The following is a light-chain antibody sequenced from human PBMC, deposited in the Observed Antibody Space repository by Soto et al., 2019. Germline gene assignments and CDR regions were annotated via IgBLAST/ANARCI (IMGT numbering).Light chain of an antibody. CDR2: GAS. CDR1: QSVSSSY. J-gene: IGKJ4*01. Sequence: EIVMTQSPATLSVSPGERVTLSCRASQSVSSSYVAWYQQKPGQAPRLLIYGASSRAPGIPDRFSGSGSGTDFTLAISRLEPEDFAVYYCQHYGSSQLTFGGGTKVDIK. CDR3: QHYGSSQLT. V-gene: IGKV3-20*01.